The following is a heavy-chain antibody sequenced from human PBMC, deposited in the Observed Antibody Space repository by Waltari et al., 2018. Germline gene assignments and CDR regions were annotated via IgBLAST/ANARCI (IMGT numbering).Heavy chain of an antibody. J-gene: IGHJ4*02. CDR1: GGSFSGYY. V-gene: IGHV4-34*01. CDR2: IDHSGST. Sequence: QVQLQQWGAGLLKPSETLSLTCAVYGGSFSGYYWSWIRQPPGKGLELIGEIDHSGSTNYNPSLKSRVTISVDTSKNQFSLKLNSVTAADTALYYCARGRSGGAAIWGQGTLVTVSS. CDR3: ARGRSGGAAI. D-gene: IGHD2-15*01.